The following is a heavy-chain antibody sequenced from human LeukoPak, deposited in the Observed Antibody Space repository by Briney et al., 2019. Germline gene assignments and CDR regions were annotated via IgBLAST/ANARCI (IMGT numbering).Heavy chain of an antibody. CDR3: ARRYYYYYGMDV. Sequence: PSETLSLTCTVSGGSISSYYWSWIRQPPGKGLEWIGYIYYSGSTNYNPSLKSRVTISVDTSKNQFSLKLSSATAADTAVYYCARRYYYYYGMDVWGQGTTVTVSS. J-gene: IGHJ6*02. V-gene: IGHV4-59*08. CDR2: IYYSGST. CDR1: GGSISSYY.